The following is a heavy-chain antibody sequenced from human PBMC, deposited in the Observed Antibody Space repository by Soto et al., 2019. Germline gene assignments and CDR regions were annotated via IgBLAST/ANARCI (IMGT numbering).Heavy chain of an antibody. CDR2: ISSSSSYI. CDR3: ARDHIVVVPAADAFDI. V-gene: IGHV3-21*01. J-gene: IGHJ3*02. Sequence: EVQLVESGGGLVKPGGSLRLSCAASGFTFSSYSMNWVRQAPGKGLEWVSSISSSSSYIYYADSVKGRFTISRDNAKNSLYLQMNSLRAEDTAMYYCARDHIVVVPAADAFDIWGQGTMVTVSS. CDR1: GFTFSSYS. D-gene: IGHD2-2*01.